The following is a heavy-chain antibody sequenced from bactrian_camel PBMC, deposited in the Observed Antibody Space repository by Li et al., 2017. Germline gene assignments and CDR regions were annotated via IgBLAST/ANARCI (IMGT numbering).Heavy chain of an antibody. V-gene: IGHV3S54*01. D-gene: IGHD2*01. CDR3: AAGTFRGGCSQHY. CDR2: FDVGRRTP. J-gene: IGHJ4*01. Sequence: HVQLVESGGGSVQAGGSLRLSCAASGGTYSWRCMGWSRQVPGKEREGVAGFDVGRRTPYYVDSVKGRFTISRDNAKHTAYLQMNILKSEDTAMYYCAAGTFRGGCSQHYWGRGTQVTVS. CDR1: GGTYSWRC.